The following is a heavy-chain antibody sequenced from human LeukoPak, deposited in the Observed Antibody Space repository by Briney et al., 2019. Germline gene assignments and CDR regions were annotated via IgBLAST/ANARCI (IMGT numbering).Heavy chain of an antibody. D-gene: IGHD3-22*01. J-gene: IGHJ4*02. V-gene: IGHV4-4*08. CDR1: GGSISSTY. CDR3: ARKPTYYFDSSGYFDY. CDR2: IYSSGST. Sequence: SETLSLTCTVSGGSISSTYWSWIRQPPGKGLEWIGYIYSSGSTSYNPSLKSRVTISVDTSKNQLSLKLSSVTAADTAVYYCARKPTYYFDSSGYFDYWGQGTLVTVSS.